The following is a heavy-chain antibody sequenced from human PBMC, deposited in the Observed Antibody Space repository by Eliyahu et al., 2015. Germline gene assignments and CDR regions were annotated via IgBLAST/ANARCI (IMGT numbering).Heavy chain of an antibody. Sequence: QVHLVQSEAEMKRPGASVKVSCKTSXYPFTTYGISWVRQAPGQGLEWVGWXNTLTXKTSSAQXLQDRVTXTADTSTNTVYLELRSLRADDTATYYCAKDXARTGWYLAFASWGQGTLLTVSS. V-gene: IGHV1-18*01. CDR2: XNTLTXKT. CDR1: XYPFTTYG. CDR3: AKDXARTGWYLAFAS. D-gene: IGHD6-19*01. J-gene: IGHJ5*02.